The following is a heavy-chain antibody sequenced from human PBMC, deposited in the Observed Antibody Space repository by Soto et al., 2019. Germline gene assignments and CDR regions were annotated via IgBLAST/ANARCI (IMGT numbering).Heavy chain of an antibody. V-gene: IGHV4-59*01. CDR3: ARARYQLLHPYYYGMDV. Sequence: QVQLQESGPGLVKPSETLSLTCTVSGGSISSYYWSWIRQSPGKGLEWIGYIHYSGSTKSNPSLRGRVTLSVDTSRNQVSLKWSSVTAADSAVYFCARARYQLLHPYYYGMDVWGQGTTVTVSS. CDR2: IHYSGST. D-gene: IGHD2-2*01. J-gene: IGHJ6*02. CDR1: GGSISSYY.